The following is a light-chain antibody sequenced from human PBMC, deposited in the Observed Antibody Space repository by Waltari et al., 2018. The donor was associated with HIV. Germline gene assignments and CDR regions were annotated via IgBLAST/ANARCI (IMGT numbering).Light chain of an antibody. V-gene: IGKV2-28*01. Sequence: DIVMTQSPLSLPVIPGEPASISCRSSQSLLHSNGYKYLDWYLQKPGQPPQLLIYLGSNRASGVPDRFSGSGSGTDFTLKISRVEAEDVGVYYCMQALQTPFIFGQGTKLDIE. CDR1: QSLLHSNGYKY. CDR2: LGS. CDR3: MQALQTPFI. J-gene: IGKJ2*01.